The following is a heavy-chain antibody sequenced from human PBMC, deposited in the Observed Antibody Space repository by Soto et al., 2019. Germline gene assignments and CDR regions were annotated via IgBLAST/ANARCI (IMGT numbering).Heavy chain of an antibody. CDR3: AKAAYYFDTSGSITPHVDY. CDR2: ISYDGSDT. D-gene: IGHD3-22*01. CDR1: GFTFSRYG. V-gene: IGHV3-30*18. J-gene: IGHJ4*02. Sequence: QVQLVESGGGVVQPGRSLRLSCAASGFTFSRYGMHWVRQAPGKGLEWVAVISYDGSDTYYADSVKGRFTISRDNSKNTLYLQINSLRAEDTAVYYCAKAAYYFDTSGSITPHVDYWGQATLVTVSS.